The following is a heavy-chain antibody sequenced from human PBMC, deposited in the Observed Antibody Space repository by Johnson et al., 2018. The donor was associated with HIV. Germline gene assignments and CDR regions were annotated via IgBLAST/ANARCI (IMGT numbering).Heavy chain of an antibody. CDR2: IWYDGSNK. CDR3: VRRFYDSSAFDI. V-gene: IGHV3-30*04. J-gene: IGHJ3*02. Sequence: QVQLVESGGGVVQPGRSLRLSCAASGFTFSSYAMHWVRQAPGKGLEWVAVIWYDGSNKYFTDSVRGRFTISRDNSKNTLFLQMNSLRAEDTAVYYCVRRFYDSSAFDIWGQGTMVIVSS. CDR1: GFTFSSYA. D-gene: IGHD3-22*01.